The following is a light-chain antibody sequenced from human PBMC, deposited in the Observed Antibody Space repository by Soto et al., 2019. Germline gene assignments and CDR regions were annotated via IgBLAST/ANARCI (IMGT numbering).Light chain of an antibody. J-gene: IGKJ1*01. CDR1: QSVSSNH. CDR2: GGS. Sequence: DNVLTQSPGTLSLSPGERATLSCRASQSVSSNHLAWYQQKPGQAPRLLIYGGSSRATGIPVRFSGSGSETDFTLTITRLEPEDFAVYYCQQYSSSRTFGQGTKV. CDR3: QQYSSSRT. V-gene: IGKV3-20*01.